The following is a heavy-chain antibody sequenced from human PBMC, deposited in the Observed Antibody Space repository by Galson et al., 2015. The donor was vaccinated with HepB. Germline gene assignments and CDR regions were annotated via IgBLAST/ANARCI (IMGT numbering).Heavy chain of an antibody. D-gene: IGHD2-15*01. J-gene: IGHJ5*02. V-gene: IGHV1-2*02. Sequence: QSGAEVKKPGASVKVSCKASGYTFTSYGISWVRQAPGQGLEWMGWINPNSGGTNYAQKFQGRVTMTRDMSISTAYMELTRLRFDDTAVYYCAREGYCSGDSCDGPFDPWGQGSLVTVSS. CDR2: INPNSGGT. CDR1: GYTFTSYG. CDR3: AREGYCSGDSCDGPFDP.